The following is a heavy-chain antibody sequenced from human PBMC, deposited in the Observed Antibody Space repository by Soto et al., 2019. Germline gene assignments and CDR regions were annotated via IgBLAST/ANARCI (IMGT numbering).Heavy chain of an antibody. J-gene: IGHJ4*02. CDR1: GATFSSYA. CDR2: IIPIFGTA. CDR3: ARDSGWELLRGYFDY. V-gene: IGHV1-69*01. D-gene: IGHD1-26*01. Sequence: QVQLVQSGAEVKKPGSSVKVSCKASGATFSSYAISWVRQAPGQGLEWMGGIIPIFGTANYAQKFQGRVTITADESTSTANMELSSLRSEDTAVYYCARDSGWELLRGYFDYWGQGTLVTVSS.